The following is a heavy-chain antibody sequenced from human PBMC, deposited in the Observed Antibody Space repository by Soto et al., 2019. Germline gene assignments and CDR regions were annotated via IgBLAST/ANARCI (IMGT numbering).Heavy chain of an antibody. CDR3: ARGFWGYSIT. CDR2: MHPSGGT. V-gene: IGHV4-59*01. Sequence: PSETLSLTCIGSGGSITNYFWSWIRQSPGKSLEWIGHMHPSGGTYYNPSLKSRVTLSLDTSKNQFSLKLTAVTAADTAVYYCARGFWGYSITWGQGTLVTVSS. J-gene: IGHJ5*02. CDR1: GGSITNYF. D-gene: IGHD6-13*01.